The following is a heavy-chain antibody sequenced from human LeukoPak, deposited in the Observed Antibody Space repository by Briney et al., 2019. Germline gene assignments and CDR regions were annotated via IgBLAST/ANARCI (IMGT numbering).Heavy chain of an antibody. CDR1: GFTFSNYA. CDR3: ASEGYYYYYMDV. J-gene: IGHJ6*03. Sequence: GGSLRLSCAASGFTFSNYAMNWVRQAPGKGLEWVSAISGSGGSTYYADSVKGRFTISRDNSKNTLYLQMNSLRAEDTAVYYCASEGYYYYYMDVWGKGTTVTVSS. CDR2: ISGSGGST. V-gene: IGHV3-23*01.